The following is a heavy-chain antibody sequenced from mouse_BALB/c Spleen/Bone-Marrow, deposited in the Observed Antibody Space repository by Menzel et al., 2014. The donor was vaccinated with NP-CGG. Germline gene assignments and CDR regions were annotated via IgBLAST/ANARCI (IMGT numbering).Heavy chain of an antibody. Sequence: DVQLVESGGGLVQPGESLKLSCESNEYEFXSHDMSWVRKTPEKRLELVAAINSDGGITNYPDTMERRFTISRDDTKKTLYLQMSSLRSEDTALYYCARHGFYYAMDYWGQGTSVTVSS. J-gene: IGHJ4*01. V-gene: IGHV5-2*01. CDR1: EYEFXSHD. CDR3: ARHGFYYAMDY. CDR2: INSDGGIT.